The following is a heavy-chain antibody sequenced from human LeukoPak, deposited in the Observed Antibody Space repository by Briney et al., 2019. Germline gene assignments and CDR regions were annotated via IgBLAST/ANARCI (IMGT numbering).Heavy chain of an antibody. Sequence: GGSLRLSCAASGFTFSSYAMHWVRQAPGKGLEWVAVISYDGSNKYYADSVKGRFTISRDNSKNTLYLQMNSLRAEDTAVYYCAREEVMATIIACYYGMDVWGQGTTVTVSS. V-gene: IGHV3-30*04. CDR2: ISYDGSNK. D-gene: IGHD5-12*01. CDR3: AREEVMATIIACYYGMDV. J-gene: IGHJ6*02. CDR1: GFTFSSYA.